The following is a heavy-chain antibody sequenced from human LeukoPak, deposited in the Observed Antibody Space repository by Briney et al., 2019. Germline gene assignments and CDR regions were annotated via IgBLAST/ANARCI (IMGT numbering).Heavy chain of an antibody. CDR3: AKDFVGVLPETYDH. V-gene: IGHV3-11*01. D-gene: IGHD1-26*01. J-gene: IGHJ4*02. Sequence: GGSLRLSCAASGFTFSDYYMSWIRQAPGKGLEWVSYISSSGSTIYYADSVKGRFTISRDNAKNSLYLQMNSLRAEDTAVYYCAKDFVGVLPETYDHWGQGTLVTVSA. CDR1: GFTFSDYY. CDR2: ISSSGSTI.